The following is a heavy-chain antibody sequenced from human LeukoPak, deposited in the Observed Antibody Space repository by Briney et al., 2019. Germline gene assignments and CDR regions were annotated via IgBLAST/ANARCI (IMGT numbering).Heavy chain of an antibody. Sequence: SETLSLTCAVYGGSFHGFYWSWIRLPPGRGLEWIGEVHHSGNTGYNPSLKSRVSILLDTSKNQFSLNLNSVTATDTAVYYCARLLWVSRYLDYWGQGTLVTVSS. D-gene: IGHD2-21*01. V-gene: IGHV4-34*01. J-gene: IGHJ4*02. CDR1: GGSFHGFY. CDR2: VHHSGNT. CDR3: ARLLWVSRYLDY.